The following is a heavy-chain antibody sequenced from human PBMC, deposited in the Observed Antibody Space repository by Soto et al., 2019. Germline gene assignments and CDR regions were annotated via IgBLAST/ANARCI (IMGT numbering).Heavy chain of an antibody. D-gene: IGHD2-15*01. CDR1: GGSISSSSYY. Sequence: SETLSLTCTVSGGSISSSSYYWGWIRQPPGKGLEWIGSIYYSGSTYYNPSLKSRVTISVDTSKNQFSLKLSSVTAADTAVYYCARQYTVVGPFDYWGQGTLVTVSS. V-gene: IGHV4-39*01. CDR2: IYYSGST. J-gene: IGHJ4*02. CDR3: ARQYTVVGPFDY.